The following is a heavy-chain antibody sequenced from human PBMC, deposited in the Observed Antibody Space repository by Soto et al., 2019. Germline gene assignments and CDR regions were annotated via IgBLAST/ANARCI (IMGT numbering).Heavy chain of an antibody. Sequence: LRLSCAASGFTFSSYGMHWVRQAPGKGLEWVAVISYDGSNKYYADSVKGRFTISRDNSKNTLYLQMNSLRAEDTAVYYCAKAVGTRPLFDIWGQGTMVTVSS. J-gene: IGHJ3*02. CDR3: AKAVGTRPLFDI. V-gene: IGHV3-30*18. CDR2: ISYDGSNK. CDR1: GFTFSSYG. D-gene: IGHD2-21*02.